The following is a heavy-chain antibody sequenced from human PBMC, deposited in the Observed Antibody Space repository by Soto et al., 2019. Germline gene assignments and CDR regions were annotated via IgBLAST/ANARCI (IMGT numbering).Heavy chain of an antibody. CDR3: AKGAAAVLLWFGEFTH. V-gene: IGHV3-23*01. Sequence: EVQLLESGGGLVQPGGSLRLSCAASGFTFSSYAMSWVRQAPGKGLEWVAAISGSGGSTYYADSVKGRFTISRDNSKNTLYLQMNSLRVEDTAVYYCAKGAAAVLLWFGEFTHWGQGTLVTVSS. D-gene: IGHD3-10*01. CDR2: ISGSGGST. J-gene: IGHJ4*02. CDR1: GFTFSSYA.